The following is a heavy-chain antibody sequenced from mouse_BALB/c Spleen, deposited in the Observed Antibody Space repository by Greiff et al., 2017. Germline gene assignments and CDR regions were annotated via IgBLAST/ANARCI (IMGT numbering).Heavy chain of an antibody. D-gene: IGHD2-4*01. Sequence: DVKLVESGGGLVQPGGSLRLSCATSGFTFTDYYMSWVRQPPGKALEWLGFIRNKANGYTTEYSASVKGRFTISRDNSQSILYLQMNTLRAEDSATYYCARDNYDYSLAFAYWGQGTLVTVSA. J-gene: IGHJ3*01. CDR2: IRNKANGYTT. CDR1: GFTFTDYY. CDR3: ARDNYDYSLAFAY. V-gene: IGHV7-3*02.